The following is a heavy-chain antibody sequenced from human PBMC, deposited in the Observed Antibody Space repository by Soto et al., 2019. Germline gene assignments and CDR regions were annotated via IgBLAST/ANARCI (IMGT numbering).Heavy chain of an antibody. CDR2: IYYSGST. CDR3: ARIAAAGVFS. Sequence: PETRSLTCTVSGGSISSYYWSWIRQPPGKGLEWIGYIYYSGSTNYNPSLKSRVTISVDTSKNQFSLKLSSVTAADTAVYYCARIAAAGVFSWGQGTLVTVSS. J-gene: IGHJ4*02. CDR1: GGSISSYY. D-gene: IGHD6-13*01. V-gene: IGHV4-59*01.